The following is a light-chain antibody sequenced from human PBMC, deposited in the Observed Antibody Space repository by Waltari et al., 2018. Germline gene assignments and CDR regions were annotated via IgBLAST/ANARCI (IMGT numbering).Light chain of an antibody. CDR1: TSNIGSNL. CDR2: RSD. Sequence: QSVLTQPPSASGTPGQRVTISCSGSTSNIGSNLVNWYQQLPGKAPKLLIYRSDRRPSGVPVRFSGSKSGTSASLAISGLQSEDEADYYCAAWDDSLNGHWVFGGGTKVTVL. J-gene: IGLJ3*02. V-gene: IGLV1-44*01. CDR3: AAWDDSLNGHWV.